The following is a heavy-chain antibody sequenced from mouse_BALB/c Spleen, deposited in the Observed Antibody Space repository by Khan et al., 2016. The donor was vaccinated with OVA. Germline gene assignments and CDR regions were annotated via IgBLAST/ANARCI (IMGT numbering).Heavy chain of an antibody. CDR3: PRDRGYYGHNPCCDC. J-gene: IGHJ2*01. V-gene: IGHV5-6-4*01. CDR1: GFSFSSYS. CDR2: ISSGGTYT. Sequence: EVELVESGGGLVRPGGSLKLSCAASGFSFSSYSMSWVRQTPEKRLEWVATISSGGTYTYYPDSVKGRFTISRDNAKNTLYLQMRSLKSEDTAIYYCPRDRGYYGHNPCCDCWGQGTTLTVSS. D-gene: IGHD1-1*01.